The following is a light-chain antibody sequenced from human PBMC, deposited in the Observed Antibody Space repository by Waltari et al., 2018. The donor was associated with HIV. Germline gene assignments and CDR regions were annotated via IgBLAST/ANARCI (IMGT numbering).Light chain of an antibody. J-gene: IGLJ1*01. CDR1: SSNIGINA. V-gene: IGLV1-44*01. CDR3: AAWDDSLNGLV. CDR2: SNN. Sequence: QSVLTQPPSASGTPGPRVTISWSGSSSNIGINAVNWYQQFPGTTPTLRIYSNNQRPSGGPDRFSGSKSGASASLAISGLQSEDEADYYCAAWDDSLNGLVFGTGTKVTVL.